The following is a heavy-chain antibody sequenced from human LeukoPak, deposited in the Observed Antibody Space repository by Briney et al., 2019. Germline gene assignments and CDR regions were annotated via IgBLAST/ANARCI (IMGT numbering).Heavy chain of an antibody. CDR3: ARGWAAVGAFDI. D-gene: IGHD1-26*01. CDR1: GFTFSSYS. CDR2: ISSSSSYI. J-gene: IGHJ3*02. Sequence: GGSLRLSCAASGFTFSSYSMNWVRQAPGKGLEWVSSISSSSSYIYYADSVKGRFTISRDYAKNSLYLQMNSLRAEDTAVYYCARGWAAVGAFDIWGQGTMVTVSS. V-gene: IGHV3-21*01.